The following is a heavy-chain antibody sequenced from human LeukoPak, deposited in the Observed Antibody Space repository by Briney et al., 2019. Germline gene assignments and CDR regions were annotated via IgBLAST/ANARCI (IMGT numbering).Heavy chain of an antibody. V-gene: IGHV1-2*06. Sequence: ASVKVSCKASGYIFTVYYMHWVRQAPGQELGWMGRINPNSGGTNYAQKFQGRVTMTRDTSISTACMELSRLRSDDTAVYYCARAEATVTLDYWGQGTLVTVSS. D-gene: IGHD4-17*01. CDR3: ARAEATVTLDY. CDR1: GYIFTVYY. J-gene: IGHJ4*02. CDR2: INPNSGGT.